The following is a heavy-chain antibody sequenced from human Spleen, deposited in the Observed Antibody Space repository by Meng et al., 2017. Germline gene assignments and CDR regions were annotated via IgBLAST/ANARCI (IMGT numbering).Heavy chain of an antibody. J-gene: IGHJ5*02. Sequence: SETLSLTCSVSGGSINNDSCYWGWIRQPPGKGLEWIGSIYYSGSTYYNPSLKSRITIAVDMSKTQFSLGLTSVTAADTAIYYCATSYSGRTNNWFDHWGQGTLVTVSS. CDR3: ATSYSGRTNNWFDH. CDR2: IYYSGST. CDR1: GGSINNDSCY. V-gene: IGHV4-39*07. D-gene: IGHD4-23*01.